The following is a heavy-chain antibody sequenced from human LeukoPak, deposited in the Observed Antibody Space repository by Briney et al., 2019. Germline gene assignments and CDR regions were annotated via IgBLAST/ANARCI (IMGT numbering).Heavy chain of an antibody. V-gene: IGHV4-30-2*01. CDR3: ARDGYYGSGSQYYFDY. CDR2: IYHSGST. J-gene: IGHJ4*02. D-gene: IGHD3-10*01. Sequence: SETLSLTCTVSGGSISSGGYYWSWIRQPPGKGLEWIGYIYHSGSTYYNPSLKSRVTISVDRSKNQFSLKLSSVTAADTAVYYCARDGYYGSGSQYYFDYWGQGTLVTVSS. CDR1: GGSISSGGYY.